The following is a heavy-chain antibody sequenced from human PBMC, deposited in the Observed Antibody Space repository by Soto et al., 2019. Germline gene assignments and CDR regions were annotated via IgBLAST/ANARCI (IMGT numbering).Heavy chain of an antibody. D-gene: IGHD6-13*01. Sequence: SETLSLTCTVSGGSISSYYWSWIRQPPGKGLEWIGYIYYSGSTNYNPSLKSRVTISVDTSKNQFSLKLSSVTAADTAVYCCARDLEQQHAGWFDPWGQGTLVTVS. V-gene: IGHV4-59*01. CDR2: IYYSGST. CDR1: GGSISSYY. J-gene: IGHJ5*02. CDR3: ARDLEQQHAGWFDP.